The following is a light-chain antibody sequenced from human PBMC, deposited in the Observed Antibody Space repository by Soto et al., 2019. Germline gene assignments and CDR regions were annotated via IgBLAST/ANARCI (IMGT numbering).Light chain of an antibody. Sequence: DIQMTQSPSSVSASVGDRVTITCRASQGVSTWLAWYQQKPGKAPNLLIYTASSLQSGVPSRFSSSGAGTDLTLTISSQQPEDFATYYCQQTTTFPLTFGGGTKVEI. CDR2: TAS. J-gene: IGKJ4*01. CDR1: QGVSTW. CDR3: QQTTTFPLT. V-gene: IGKV1D-12*01.